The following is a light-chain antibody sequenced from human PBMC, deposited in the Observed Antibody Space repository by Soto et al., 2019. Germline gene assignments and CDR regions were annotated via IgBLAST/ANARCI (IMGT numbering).Light chain of an antibody. V-gene: IGLV2-8*01. Sequence: QSALTQPPSASGSPGQSVTISCTGTSSDVGGYNFVSWYQQHPGKAPKLMIYEVTERPSGVPDRFSGSKSGNTASLTVSGLQAEDEADYYCTSYAGTNSVYVFGAGTKITVL. J-gene: IGLJ1*01. CDR3: TSYAGTNSVYV. CDR1: SSDVGGYNF. CDR2: EVT.